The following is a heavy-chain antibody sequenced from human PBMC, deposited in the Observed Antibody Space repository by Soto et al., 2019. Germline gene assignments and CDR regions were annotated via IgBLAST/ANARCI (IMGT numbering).Heavy chain of an antibody. D-gene: IGHD3-16*01. Sequence: QLQLQESGPGLVKPSETLSLTCTVSCGSISGSYWNWIRQPPGKGLEWIGHIDYSGNTYYNPSLTSRVTISVDTSKNQFSLPLSSVTAADAAVYYCARDHMNYYDTGYDFDIWGQGTVVTVSA. CDR1: CGSISGSY. CDR3: ARDHMNYYDTGYDFDI. CDR2: IDYSGNT. J-gene: IGHJ3*02. V-gene: IGHV4-59*01.